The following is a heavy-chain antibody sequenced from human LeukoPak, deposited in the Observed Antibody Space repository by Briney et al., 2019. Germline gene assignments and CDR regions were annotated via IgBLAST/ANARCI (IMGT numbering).Heavy chain of an antibody. CDR3: ARGAMVRALAD. Sequence: PSETLSLTCTVSGGSISSGGFHWSWIRQPAGKGLEWIGRFFTSGSTNYSPSLKSRVTISVDTSKNQFSLRLSSVTAADTAVYYCARGAMVRALADWGQGTLVTVSS. CDR2: FFTSGST. D-gene: IGHD3-10*01. V-gene: IGHV4-61*02. J-gene: IGHJ4*02. CDR1: GGSISSGGFH.